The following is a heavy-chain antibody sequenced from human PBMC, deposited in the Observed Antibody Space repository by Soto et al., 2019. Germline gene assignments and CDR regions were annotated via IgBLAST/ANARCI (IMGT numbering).Heavy chain of an antibody. CDR2: IIPFFGTA. Sequence: SVKVSCKTSGGTFSTFGISWVRQAPGQGLEWMGGIIPFFGTAEYSQKFEDGITITADESTNTVYMDLRSLTSEDTAIYYCARTAPMDAGDKYYYDFWGQGALVTVSS. V-gene: IGHV1-69*13. J-gene: IGHJ4*02. D-gene: IGHD3-16*01. CDR3: ARTAPMDAGDKYYYDF. CDR1: GGTFSTFG.